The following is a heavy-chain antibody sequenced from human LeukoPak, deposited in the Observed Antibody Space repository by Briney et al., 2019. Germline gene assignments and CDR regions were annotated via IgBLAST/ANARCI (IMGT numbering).Heavy chain of an antibody. CDR1: GYTFTSYY. CDR3: ARGGTVLRPNSPYDY. V-gene: IGHV1-46*01. CDR2: INPSGGRT. J-gene: IGHJ4*02. D-gene: IGHD4-17*01. Sequence: GASVKVSCEASGYTFTSYYMHWVRQAPGQGLEWMGIINPSGGRTSYAQKFQGRVTMTRDTSTSTVYMELSSLRSDDTAVYYCARGGTVLRPNSPYDYWGQGTLVTVSS.